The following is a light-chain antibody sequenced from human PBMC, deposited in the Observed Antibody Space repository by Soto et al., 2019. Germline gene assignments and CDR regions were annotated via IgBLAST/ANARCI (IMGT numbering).Light chain of an antibody. CDR1: SSDVGGYNY. Sequence: QSALTQPASVSGSPGQAITISCTGTSSDVGGYNYVSWYQQHPGKAPKLMIYDVSNRPSGVSNRFSGSKSGNTASLTISGLQAEYEADYYCSSYTSSSTHYVFGTGTKVTVL. CDR3: SSYTSSSTHYV. CDR2: DVS. V-gene: IGLV2-14*01. J-gene: IGLJ1*01.